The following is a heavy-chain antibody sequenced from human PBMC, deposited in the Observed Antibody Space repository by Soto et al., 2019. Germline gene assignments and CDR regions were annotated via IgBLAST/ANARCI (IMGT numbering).Heavy chain of an antibody. D-gene: IGHD4-17*01. V-gene: IGHV3-48*02. CDR3: ARMTTVGYYFDY. Sequence: GGSLGLSCAACGFTFSSYAMNWVRQSPGKGLEWVSYISFSSATIYYADSVKGRFTISRDNAKNSLYLQMNSLRDEDSAVYYCARMTTVGYYFDYWGQGTLVTVSS. CDR2: ISFSSATI. J-gene: IGHJ4*02. CDR1: GFTFSSYA.